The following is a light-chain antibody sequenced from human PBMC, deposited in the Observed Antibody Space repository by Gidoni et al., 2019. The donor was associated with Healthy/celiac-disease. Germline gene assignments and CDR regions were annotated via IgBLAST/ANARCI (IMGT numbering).Light chain of an antibody. V-gene: IGKV1-33*01. CDR2: EAS. Sequence: DIQITPSPSSLSASVGDRVTITFQASQDISNYLNWYQQKPGKAPKLLIYEASKLETGVPARFSGSGSGTDFTFTISSLQPEDIATYYCQQYDNPALTFGGGTKVEIK. CDR1: QDISNY. CDR3: QQYDNPALT. J-gene: IGKJ4*01.